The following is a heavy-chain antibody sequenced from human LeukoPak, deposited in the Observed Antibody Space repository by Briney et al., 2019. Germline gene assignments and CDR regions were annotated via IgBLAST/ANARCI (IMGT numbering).Heavy chain of an antibody. D-gene: IGHD2-15*01. CDR3: ARQLGGFYYYYYMDV. CDR2: INWNGGST. V-gene: IGHV3-20*01. J-gene: IGHJ6*03. CDR1: GFTFTTYW. Sequence: GGSLRLSCAASGFTFTTYWMSWVRQAPGKGLEWVSGINWNGGSTGYADSVKGRFTISRDNAKNSLYLQMNSLRAEDTALYHCARQLGGFYYYYYMDVWGKGTTVTVSS.